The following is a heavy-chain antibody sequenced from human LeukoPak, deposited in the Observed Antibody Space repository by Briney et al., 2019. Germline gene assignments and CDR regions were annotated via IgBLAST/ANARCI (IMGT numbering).Heavy chain of an antibody. D-gene: IGHD3-10*01. CDR1: GYPISSGFY. J-gene: IGHJ4*02. Sequence: PSETLFLTCSVPGYPISSGFYWAWIRQPPGKGLEWIGRIYHSGSTYYNPSLKSRVTVSVDTTKIQFALKLSSVSAADTAVYYCARGYGSGSYPDYWGQGTLVTVAS. CDR3: ARGYGSGSYPDY. CDR2: IYHSGST. V-gene: IGHV4-38-2*02.